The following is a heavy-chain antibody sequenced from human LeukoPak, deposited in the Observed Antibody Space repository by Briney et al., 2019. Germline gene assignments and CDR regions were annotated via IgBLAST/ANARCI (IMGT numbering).Heavy chain of an antibody. D-gene: IGHD1-1*01. Sequence: GGSLRLSCAGSGFIFSNYAMSWVRQAPGQGLEWVSTISNSGDATFYADAVKGRFTISRDNSKNTLYLQMYSLSAEDTAIYYCAKAPPYTKYFDYWGQGTLLTVSS. CDR1: GFIFSNYA. J-gene: IGHJ4*02. V-gene: IGHV3-23*01. CDR3: AKAPPYTKYFDY. CDR2: ISNSGDAT.